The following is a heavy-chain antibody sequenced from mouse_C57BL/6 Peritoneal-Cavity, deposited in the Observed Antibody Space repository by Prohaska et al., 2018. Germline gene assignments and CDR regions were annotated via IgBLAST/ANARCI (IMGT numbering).Heavy chain of an antibody. CDR2: IYTDTVEP. Sequence: MGMIYTDTVEPTYAEEFKGRFAFSLETSASTAYLQINNLKNEDTATYCCVRARGTGGTWFAYWGQGTLVTVSA. V-gene: IGHV9-1*01. J-gene: IGHJ3*01. CDR3: VRARGTGGTWFAY. D-gene: IGHD4-1*01.